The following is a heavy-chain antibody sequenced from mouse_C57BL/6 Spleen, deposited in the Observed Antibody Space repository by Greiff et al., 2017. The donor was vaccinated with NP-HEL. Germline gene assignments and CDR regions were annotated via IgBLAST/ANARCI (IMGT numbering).Heavy chain of an antibody. J-gene: IGHJ4*01. CDR3: ARPAITTVVATDAMDY. Sequence: DVKLVESGGGLVKPGGSLKLSCAASGFTFSDYGMHWVRQAPEKGLEWVAYISSGSSTIYYADTVKGRFTISRDNAKNTLFLQMTSLRSEDTAMYYCARPAITTVVATDAMDYWGQGTSVTVSS. CDR1: GFTFSDYG. D-gene: IGHD1-1*01. CDR2: ISSGSSTI. V-gene: IGHV5-17*01.